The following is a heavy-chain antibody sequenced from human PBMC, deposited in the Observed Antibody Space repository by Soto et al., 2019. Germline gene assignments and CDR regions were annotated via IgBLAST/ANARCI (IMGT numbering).Heavy chain of an antibody. Sequence: PXGSLRLSCASSVITFTSYGMHCVRHSPGKGLEWLAIISYDGTNTYYADSVKGRFTISRDNSNNTLFLQMNSLRAEDTAVYYCAKAGISGTKNYFEFWGQRTLVTLSS. J-gene: IGHJ4*02. V-gene: IGHV3-30*18. D-gene: IGHD1-7*01. CDR3: AKAGISGTKNYFEF. CDR2: ISYDGTNT. CDR1: VITFTSYG.